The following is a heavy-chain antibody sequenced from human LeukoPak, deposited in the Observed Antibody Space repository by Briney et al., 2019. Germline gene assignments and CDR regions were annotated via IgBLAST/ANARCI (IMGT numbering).Heavy chain of an antibody. CDR2: IHHSKSS. J-gene: IGHJ4*02. D-gene: IGHD3-9*01. CDR3: ARAQTGYSLFYYFDY. CDR1: GDSITSDKW. Sequence: SETLSLTCAVSGDSITSDKWWTWVRQPPGKGLEWIGEIHHSKSSNYYPSLKSRVTISVDKSKNQFSLELNSVTAADTAVYYCARAQTGYSLFYYFDYWGQGTLVTVSS. V-gene: IGHV4-4*02.